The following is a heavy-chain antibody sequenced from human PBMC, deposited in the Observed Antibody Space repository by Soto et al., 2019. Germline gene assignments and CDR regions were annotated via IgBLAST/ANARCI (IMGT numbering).Heavy chain of an antibody. J-gene: IGHJ1*01. CDR2: IYYSGST. D-gene: IGHD1-1*01. CDR1: GGSRSSGDDY. Sequence: PSESPSLTCTVAGGSRSSGDDYWSWIRQPPGKGLEWIGYIYYSGSTYYNPSLKSRVTISVDTSKNQFSLKLSSVTAADTAVYYCARDSGWNDPLKYFQHWGQGTLVTVSS. CDR3: ARDSGWNDPLKYFQH. V-gene: IGHV4-30-4*01.